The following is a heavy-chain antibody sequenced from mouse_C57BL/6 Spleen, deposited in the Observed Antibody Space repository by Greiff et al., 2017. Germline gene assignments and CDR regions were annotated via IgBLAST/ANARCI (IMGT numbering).Heavy chain of an antibody. Sequence: VQLQQPGAELVKPGASVKLSCKASGYTFTSYWMQWVKQRPGQGLEWIGEIDPSDSYTNYNQKFKGKATLTVDTSSSTAYMQLSSLTSEDSAVYYCARSTTVVAPYWYFDVWGTGTTVTVSS. CDR2: IDPSDSYT. CDR1: GYTFTSYW. V-gene: IGHV1-50*01. CDR3: ARSTTVVAPYWYFDV. J-gene: IGHJ1*03. D-gene: IGHD1-1*01.